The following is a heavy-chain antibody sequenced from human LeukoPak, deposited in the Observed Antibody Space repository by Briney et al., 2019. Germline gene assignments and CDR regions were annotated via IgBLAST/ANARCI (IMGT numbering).Heavy chain of an antibody. J-gene: IGHJ4*02. CDR1: GFXFSNYA. CDR3: AKDRSSSTSCSNY. Sequence: PGGSLRLSCAASGFXFSNYAITWVRQAPGKGLEWVSVVTGSSRYTYYADSVKGRFTISRDNSKNILYLEMNSLRVEDTAIYYCAKDRSSSTSCSNYWGRGTLVTVSS. V-gene: IGHV3-23*01. D-gene: IGHD2-2*01. CDR2: VTGSSRYT.